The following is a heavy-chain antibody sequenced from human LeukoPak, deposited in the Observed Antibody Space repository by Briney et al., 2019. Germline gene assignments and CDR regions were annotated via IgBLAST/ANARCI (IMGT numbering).Heavy chain of an antibody. V-gene: IGHV1-69*02. Sequence: SVKVSCKASGGTFGSFTVQWVRQAPGQGLEWMGRIIPMLNIVNYAQKFQDRIIITADKSANIVYLELSSLRSQDTAIYYCTKRVASTTWGQGTLVAVSS. CDR1: GGTFGSFT. CDR3: TKRVASTT. J-gene: IGHJ5*02. D-gene: IGHD1-26*01. CDR2: IIPMLNIV.